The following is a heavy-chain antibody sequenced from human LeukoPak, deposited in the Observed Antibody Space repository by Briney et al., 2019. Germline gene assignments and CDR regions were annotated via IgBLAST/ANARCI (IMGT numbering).Heavy chain of an antibody. Sequence: ASVKVSCKASGYTLTSYGISWVRQAPGQGLEWMGWISAYNGNTNYAQKLQGRVTMTTDTSTSTAYMELRSLRSGDTAVYYCASSSLTAWAFDIWGQGTMVTVSS. D-gene: IGHD6-13*01. CDR2: ISAYNGNT. CDR1: GYTLTSYG. J-gene: IGHJ3*02. CDR3: ASSSLTAWAFDI. V-gene: IGHV1-18*01.